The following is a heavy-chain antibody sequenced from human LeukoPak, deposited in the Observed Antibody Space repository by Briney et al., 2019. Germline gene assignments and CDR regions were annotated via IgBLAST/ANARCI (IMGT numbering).Heavy chain of an antibody. V-gene: IGHV3-11*01. CDR1: GFTFSDYY. Sequence: GGSLRLSCAASGFTFSDYYMSWIRQAPGKGREWVSYISSSGSTIYYADSVKGRFTISRDNAKNSLYLQMNSLRAEDTAVYYWARRTPNYYYYGMDVWGQGTTVTVSS. J-gene: IGHJ6*02. D-gene: IGHD2-2*01. CDR3: ARRTPNYYYYGMDV. CDR2: ISSSGSTI.